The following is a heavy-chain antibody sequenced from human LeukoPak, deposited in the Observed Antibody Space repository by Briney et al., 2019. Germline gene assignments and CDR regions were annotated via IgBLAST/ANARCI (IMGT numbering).Heavy chain of an antibody. V-gene: IGHV3-23*01. J-gene: IGHJ4*02. Sequence: EPGGSLRLSCAASGFTFSSYAMSWVRQAPGKGLEWASGISVSGTSTSNADSVKGRFTISRDNPRNTLYLQMNSLRAEDTALYYCAIMHPYYDGNGYWVQWGQGTLVTVSS. D-gene: IGHD3-22*01. CDR1: GFTFSSYA. CDR3: AIMHPYYDGNGYWVQ. CDR2: ISVSGTST.